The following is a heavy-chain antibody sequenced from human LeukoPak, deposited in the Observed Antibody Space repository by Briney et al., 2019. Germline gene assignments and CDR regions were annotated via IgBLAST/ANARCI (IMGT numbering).Heavy chain of an antibody. D-gene: IGHD3-16*01. CDR3: ARDMPNYVWGSYRTSGIDY. J-gene: IGHJ4*02. CDR1: GFTFSSYW. V-gene: IGHV3-7*01. CDR2: IKQDGSEK. Sequence: GGSLRLSCAASGFTFSSYWMSWVRQAPGKGLKWVANIKQDGSEKYYVDSVKGRFTISRDNAKNSLYLQMNSLRAEDTAVYYCARDMPNYVWGSYRTSGIDYWGQGTLVTVSS.